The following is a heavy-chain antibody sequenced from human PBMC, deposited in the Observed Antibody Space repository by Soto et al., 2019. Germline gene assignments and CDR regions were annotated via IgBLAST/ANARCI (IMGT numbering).Heavy chain of an antibody. CDR3: ARSYYYDSTGYYRTFDY. CDR1: GSMFGQYA. CDR2: VGPSGGST. Sequence: PGGSLRLSCAASGSMFGQYALSWVRLAPGRGLEWVSVVGPSGGSTFCADSVRGRFTISRDNSENTLYLQMNSLRAADTALQFCARSYYYDSTGYYRTFDYWGPGTLVTVSS. D-gene: IGHD3-22*01. V-gene: IGHV3-23*01. J-gene: IGHJ4*02.